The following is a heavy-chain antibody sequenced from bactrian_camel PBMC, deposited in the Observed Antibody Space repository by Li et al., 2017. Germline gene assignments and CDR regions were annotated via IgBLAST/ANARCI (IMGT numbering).Heavy chain of an antibody. V-gene: IGHV3S40*01. J-gene: IGHJ4*01. D-gene: IGHD2*01. CDR2: INNIGVST. Sequence: DVQLVESGGGLVQPGGSLRLSCEVSEFIFSNFAMSWVRQVPGKGLEWVSGINNIGVSTYYADSVKGRFTISRDNAKNTVYLEMKDLKLDDTATYYCNAGCPNVLGTWHTFWGQGTQVTVS. CDR3: NAGCPNVLGTWHTF. CDR1: EFIFSNFA.